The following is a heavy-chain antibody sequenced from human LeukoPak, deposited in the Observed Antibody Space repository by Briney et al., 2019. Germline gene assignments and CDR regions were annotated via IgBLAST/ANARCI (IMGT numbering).Heavy chain of an antibody. D-gene: IGHD5-24*01. CDR1: GGSISSTSYY. CDR3: ARGASRGFDY. J-gene: IGHJ4*01. CDR2: IYYSGST. Sequence: SETLSLTCAVSGGSISSTSYYWGWIRQPPGKGLEWIGTIYYSGSTYYSPSLKSPVTISVDTSKNQFSLKVRSVTAADTAVYYCARGASRGFDYWGHGTLVTVSS. V-gene: IGHV4-39*01.